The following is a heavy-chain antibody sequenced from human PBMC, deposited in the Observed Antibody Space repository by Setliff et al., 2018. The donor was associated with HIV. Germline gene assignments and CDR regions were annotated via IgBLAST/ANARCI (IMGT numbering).Heavy chain of an antibody. CDR1: GFTFSRYS. Sequence: GGSLRLSCAASGFTFSRYSMNWVRQAPGNGLEWVSYISSSGSTIYYADSVKGRFTISRDNSKNTLYLQMNTLRTEDTAVYYCAQLAAADDSWGQGTLVTVSS. D-gene: IGHD6-13*01. CDR3: AQLAAADDS. CDR2: ISSSGSTI. J-gene: IGHJ4*02. V-gene: IGHV3-48*01.